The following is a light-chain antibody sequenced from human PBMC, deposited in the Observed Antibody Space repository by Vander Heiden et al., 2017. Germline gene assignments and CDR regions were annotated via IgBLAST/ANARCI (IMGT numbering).Light chain of an antibody. V-gene: IGKV3-20*01. Sequence: EIVLTQSPGTLSLSPGERPTISCRASQSVSSGYLAWYQQKPGQAPRRLIYGASSRATGIPDRFSGSGSGTDFTLTISRLEPEDFAVYYCQQDGSSPLTFGGGTKVEIK. CDR2: GAS. CDR3: QQDGSSPLT. J-gene: IGKJ4*01. CDR1: QSVSSGY.